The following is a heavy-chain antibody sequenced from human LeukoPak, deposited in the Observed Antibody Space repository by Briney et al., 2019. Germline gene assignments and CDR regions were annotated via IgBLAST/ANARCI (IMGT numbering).Heavy chain of an antibody. V-gene: IGHV1-69*05. CDR2: IIPIFGKA. Sequence: VASVKVSCKASGGTFSSYAISWVRQAPGQGLEWMGRIIPIFGKANYAQKFQGRVTITTDESTSTAYMELSSLRSEDTAVYYCARDAGYYDFWSGYHGYWGQGTLVTVSS. J-gene: IGHJ4*02. CDR1: GGTFSSYA. CDR3: ARDAGYYDFWSGYHGY. D-gene: IGHD3-3*01.